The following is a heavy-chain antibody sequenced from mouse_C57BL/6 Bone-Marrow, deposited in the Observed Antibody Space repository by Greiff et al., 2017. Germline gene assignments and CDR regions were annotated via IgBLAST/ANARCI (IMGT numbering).Heavy chain of an antibody. CDR1: GYTFTDYY. Sequence: QVQLQQSGPELVKPGASVKISCKASGYTFTDYYINWVKQRPGQGLEWIGWIYPGSGNTKYNEKFKGKATLTVDTASSTAYLQLSSMTSEDSAVYFFAREYCYGPPWFAYWGQGTLVTVSA. CDR3: AREYCYGPPWFAY. D-gene: IGHD2-12*01. CDR2: IYPGSGNT. V-gene: IGHV1-84*01. J-gene: IGHJ3*01.